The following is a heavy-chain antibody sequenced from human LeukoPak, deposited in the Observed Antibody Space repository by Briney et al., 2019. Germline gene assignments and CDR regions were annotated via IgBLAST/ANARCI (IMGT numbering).Heavy chain of an antibody. CDR3: AKVIRGGYGMDV. CDR1: GFTFSSFG. J-gene: IGHJ6*02. Sequence: GGSLRLSCAASGFTFSSFGMDWVRQAPGKGLEWVSYISYSSSLTDYADSVKGRFTISRDNAKNSLSLQLNSLRDEDTAVYFCAKVIRGGYGMDVWGQGTTVTVSS. V-gene: IGHV3-48*02. CDR2: ISYSSSLT. D-gene: IGHD3-10*01.